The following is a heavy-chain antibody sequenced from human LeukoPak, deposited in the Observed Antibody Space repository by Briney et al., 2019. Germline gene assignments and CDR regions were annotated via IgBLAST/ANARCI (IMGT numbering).Heavy chain of an antibody. D-gene: IGHD3-10*01. Sequence: GGSLRFSCAASGFTFSNYAMSWVRQAPGKGLEWVSGIIGSGGSTFYADSVKGRFTISRDNSKNTLYLQMNSLRAEDTAVYYCARALILLWFGEFDYWGQGTLVTVSS. CDR1: GFTFSNYA. CDR2: IIGSGGST. J-gene: IGHJ4*02. CDR3: ARALILLWFGEFDY. V-gene: IGHV3-23*01.